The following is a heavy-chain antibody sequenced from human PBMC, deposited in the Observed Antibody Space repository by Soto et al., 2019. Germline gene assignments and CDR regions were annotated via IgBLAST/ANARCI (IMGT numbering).Heavy chain of an antibody. CDR2: VNPILSMS. J-gene: IGHJ1*01. Sequence: SVKVSCKASGDTFIFYTINWVRQAPGLGLEWMGRVNPILSMSNYAQKFQGRVTMTTDTSTSTVYMDLRSLRSDDTAVYYCARERGMVKKYFQHWGQGTLVTVSS. D-gene: IGHD3-10*01. V-gene: IGHV1-69*04. CDR1: GDTFIFYT. CDR3: ARERGMVKKYFQH.